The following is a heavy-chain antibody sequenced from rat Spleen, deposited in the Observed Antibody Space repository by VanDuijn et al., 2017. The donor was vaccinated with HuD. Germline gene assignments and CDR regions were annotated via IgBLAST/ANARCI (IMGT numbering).Heavy chain of an antibody. CDR2: ITNAGGST. CDR3: TRLGGLRNWFAY. V-gene: IGHV5-31*01. J-gene: IGHJ3*01. Sequence: EVQLVESGGGLVQPGRSLKLSCVASGFTFNNYWMTWIRQAPGKGLEWVASITNAGGSTYYPDSVKGRFTISRDNAKSTLYLQMNSLRSEDTATYYCTRLGGLRNWFAYWGQGTLVTVSS. D-gene: IGHD4-3*01. CDR1: GFTFNNYW.